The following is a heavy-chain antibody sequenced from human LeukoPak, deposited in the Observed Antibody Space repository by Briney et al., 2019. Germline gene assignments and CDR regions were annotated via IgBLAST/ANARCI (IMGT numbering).Heavy chain of an antibody. J-gene: IGHJ4*02. V-gene: IGHV4-34*01. CDR3: ARGQRYFGIGYFDY. Sequence: PSETLSLTCAVYGGSFSGYYWSWLRQPPGKGLEWIGEINHSGSTNYNPSLKSRVTISVDTSKNQFSLKLSSVTAADTAVYYCARGQRYFGIGYFDYWGQGTLVTVSS. CDR1: GGSFSGYY. D-gene: IGHD3-9*01. CDR2: INHSGST.